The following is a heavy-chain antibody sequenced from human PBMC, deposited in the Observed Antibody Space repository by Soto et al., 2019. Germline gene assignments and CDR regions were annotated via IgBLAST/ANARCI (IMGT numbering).Heavy chain of an antibody. CDR1: GFIFSDYG. Sequence: QVQLVESGGGVVQPGRSRRLSCAASGFIFSDYGMHWVRQAPGKGLEWVTLMSYDGSKEYYAASVKGRFTISRDNSKNILYLQMNSLSADDSAVYYCAKDGRTGAFDYWGQGTLVIVSS. J-gene: IGHJ4*02. CDR2: MSYDGSKE. CDR3: AKDGRTGAFDY. V-gene: IGHV3-30*18.